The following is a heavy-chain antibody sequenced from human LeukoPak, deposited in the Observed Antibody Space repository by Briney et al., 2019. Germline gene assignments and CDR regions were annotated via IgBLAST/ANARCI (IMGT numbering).Heavy chain of an antibody. CDR1: GFTFSDAW. V-gene: IGHV3-49*04. J-gene: IGHJ4*02. D-gene: IGHD3-10*01. CDR3: SPYGSRSKKNYYFDY. CDR2: IRSKAYGGTA. Sequence: GGSLRLSCAASGFTFSDAWMNWVRQAPGKGLEWVGFIRSKAYGGTAEYAASVKGRFTISRDDSKSIAYLQMNSLKTEDTAVYYCSPYGSRSKKNYYFDYWGQGTLVTVSS.